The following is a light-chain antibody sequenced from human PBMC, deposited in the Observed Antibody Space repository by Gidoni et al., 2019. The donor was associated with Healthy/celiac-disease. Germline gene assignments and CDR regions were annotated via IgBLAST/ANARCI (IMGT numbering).Light chain of an antibody. CDR3: NSRDSSGNLLV. CDR1: SRRSYY. CDR2: GKN. Sequence: SSELTQDPAVSVALGQTVTITCQGYSRRSYYASWYQQKHGQAPVLLIYGKNNRPSGIPDRFSGSSSGNTASLTITGAQAEDEADYYCNSRDSSGNLLVFGGGTKLTVL. J-gene: IGLJ2*01. V-gene: IGLV3-19*01.